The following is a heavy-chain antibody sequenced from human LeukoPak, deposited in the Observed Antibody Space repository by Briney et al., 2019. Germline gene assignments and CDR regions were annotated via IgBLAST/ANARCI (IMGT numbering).Heavy chain of an antibody. CDR1: GFTFSSYS. J-gene: IGHJ5*02. CDR2: ISSSSSTI. V-gene: IGHV3-48*01. CDR3: ARDRGMVRGTFDP. Sequence: GGSLRLSCAASGFTFSSYSMNWVRQAPGKGLEWVSYISSSSSTIYYADSVKGRLTISRDNAKNSLYLQMNSLRAEDTAVYYCARDRGMVRGTFDPWGQGTLVTVSS. D-gene: IGHD3-10*01.